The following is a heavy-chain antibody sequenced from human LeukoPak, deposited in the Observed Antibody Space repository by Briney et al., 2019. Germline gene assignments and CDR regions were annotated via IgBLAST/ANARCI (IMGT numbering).Heavy chain of an antibody. CDR2: INPSGGNT. D-gene: IGHD6-13*01. CDR3: ARGRDSSSWYEGEIDY. J-gene: IGHJ4*02. Sequence: ASVKVSCKASGYTFTSYYMHWVRQAPGQGLEWMGIINPSGGNTGYAQKFQGRVTMTRNTSISTAYMELSSLRSEDTAVYYCARGRDSSSWYEGEIDYWGQGTLVTVSS. V-gene: IGHV1-46*01. CDR1: GYTFTSYY.